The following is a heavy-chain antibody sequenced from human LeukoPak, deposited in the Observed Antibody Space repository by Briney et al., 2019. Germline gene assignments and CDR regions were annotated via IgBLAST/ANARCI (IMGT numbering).Heavy chain of an antibody. CDR2: ISNDGSNK. Sequence: PGGPLRLSCAASGFTFSTYAMHWVRQAPGKGLEWVAVISNDGSNKYYADSVKGRFTISRDNSKSALYLQMNSLRAEDTAVYYCARSRSGGSLLGYWGQGTVVTVSS. J-gene: IGHJ4*02. CDR1: GFTFSTYA. CDR3: ARSRSGGSLLGY. V-gene: IGHV3-30*04. D-gene: IGHD2-15*01.